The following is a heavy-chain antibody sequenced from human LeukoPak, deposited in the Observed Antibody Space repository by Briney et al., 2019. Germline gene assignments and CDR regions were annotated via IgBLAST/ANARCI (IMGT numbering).Heavy chain of an antibody. CDR1: GFTFSSYG. CDR3: AKDTEEILFQFDY. D-gene: IGHD2-15*01. Sequence: GALRLSCAASGFTFSSYGTHWVRQAPGKGLEWVAVISYDGSNKYYADSVKGRFTISRDNSKNTLYLQMNSLRAEGTAVYYCAKDTEEILFQFDYWGQGTLVTVSS. V-gene: IGHV3-30*18. J-gene: IGHJ4*02. CDR2: ISYDGSNK.